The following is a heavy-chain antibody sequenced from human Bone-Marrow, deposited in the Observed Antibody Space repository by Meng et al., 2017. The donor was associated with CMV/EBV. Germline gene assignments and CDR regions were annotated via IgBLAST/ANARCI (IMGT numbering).Heavy chain of an antibody. J-gene: IGHJ2*01. CDR3: SIGWYFDF. CDR1: GFTFTNAW. V-gene: IGHV3-15*07. Sequence: CVGSGFTFTNAWMNWVRQAPGKGLERVGRIKSKANGETIDYAAPVKGRFTISRDDSKNTVYLQMNSLKTEDTAVYYCSIGWYFDFWGRGTLVTVSS. CDR2: IKSKANGETI.